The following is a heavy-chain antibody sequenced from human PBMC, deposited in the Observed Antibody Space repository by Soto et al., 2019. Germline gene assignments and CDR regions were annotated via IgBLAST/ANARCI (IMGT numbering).Heavy chain of an antibody. D-gene: IGHD6-13*01. J-gene: IGHJ4*02. CDR2: IYYSGST. CDR1: GGSISSGRDY. Sequence: PSETLSLTCTVSGGSISSGRDYWSWIRQHPGKGLEWIGYIYYSGSTYYNPSLKSRVTISVDTSKNQFSLKLSSVTAADTAVYYCARHGIAAAGYSYYFDYWGQGTLVTVSS. V-gene: IGHV4-31*03. CDR3: ARHGIAAAGYSYYFDY.